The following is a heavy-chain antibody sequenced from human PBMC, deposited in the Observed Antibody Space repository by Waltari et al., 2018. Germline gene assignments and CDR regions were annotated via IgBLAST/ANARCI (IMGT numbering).Heavy chain of an antibody. D-gene: IGHD6-6*01. CDR3: AREYSSSSGKAFDI. CDR2: IYATGST. J-gene: IGHJ3*02. CDR1: GGSFRTYY. V-gene: IGHV4-4*07. Sequence: QVHLQESGPGLAKPSETLSLTCTVSGGSFRTYYWSWFRQPAGKGLEWIGRIYATGSTNYNPSLKSRVTMSVDTSKNQFSLTLSSVTAADTAVYYCAREYSSSSGKAFDIWGQGTMVTVSS.